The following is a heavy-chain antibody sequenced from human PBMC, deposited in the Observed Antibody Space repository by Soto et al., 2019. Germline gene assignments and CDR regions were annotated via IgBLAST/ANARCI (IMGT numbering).Heavy chain of an antibody. CDR2: IIPILGIA. CDR3: ASGYCSGGSCYHFDY. J-gene: IGHJ4*02. D-gene: IGHD2-15*01. V-gene: IGHV1-69*02. CDR1: GGTFSSYT. Sequence: QVQLVQSGAEVKKPGSSVKVSGKASGGTFSSYTISWVRQAPGQGLEWMGRIIPILGIANYAQKFQGRVTITADKSTSTAYMELSSLRSEDTAVYYCASGYCSGGSCYHFDYWGQGTLVTVSS.